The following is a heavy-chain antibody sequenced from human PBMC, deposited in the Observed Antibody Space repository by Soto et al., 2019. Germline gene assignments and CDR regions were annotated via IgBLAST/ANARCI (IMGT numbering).Heavy chain of an antibody. CDR2: ISADGSDK. J-gene: IGHJ4*02. D-gene: IGHD3-3*01. CDR1: EFTFSNFG. V-gene: IGHV3-30*18. Sequence: QVQLVESGGGVVQPGRSVRLSCAASEFTFSNFGMHWVRQAPGKGLEWVAAISADGSDKYFSGSVKGRFTISRDNSKNTLFLQMNSLRVEDTAVYYCVKGSDVARQELDYWGQGTLVTVSS. CDR3: VKGSDVARQELDY.